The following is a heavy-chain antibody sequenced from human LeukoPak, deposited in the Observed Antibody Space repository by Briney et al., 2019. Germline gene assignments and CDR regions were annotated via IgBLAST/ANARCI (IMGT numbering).Heavy chain of an antibody. CDR2: ISGSGGST. CDR1: GFTFSSYA. Sequence: GGSLRLSCAASGFTFSSYAMSWVRQAPGKGLEWVSAISGSGGSTYYADSVKGRFTISRDNSKNTLYLQMNSLRAEDTAVYYCAKDIISHYYGSGSYMGAGYAFDIWGQGTMVTVSS. V-gene: IGHV3-23*01. D-gene: IGHD3-10*01. J-gene: IGHJ3*02. CDR3: AKDIISHYYGSGSYMGAGYAFDI.